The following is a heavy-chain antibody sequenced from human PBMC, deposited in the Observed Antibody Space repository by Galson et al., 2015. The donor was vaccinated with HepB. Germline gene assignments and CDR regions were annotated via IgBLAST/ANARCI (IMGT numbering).Heavy chain of an antibody. Sequence: SLRLSCAASGFTFSSYSMNWVRQAPGKGLEWVSSISSSSSYIYYADSVKGRFTISRDNAKNSLYLQMNSLRAEDTAVYYCASAPYLSSGYYSGYWGQGTLVTVSS. CDR1: GFTFSSYS. V-gene: IGHV3-21*04. D-gene: IGHD3-22*01. CDR2: ISSSSSYI. CDR3: ASAPYLSSGYYSGY. J-gene: IGHJ4*02.